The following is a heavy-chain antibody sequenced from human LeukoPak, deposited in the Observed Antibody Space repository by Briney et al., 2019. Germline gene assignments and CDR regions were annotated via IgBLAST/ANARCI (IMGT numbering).Heavy chain of an antibody. CDR2: IYYSGST. CDR3: AREYIAAARFDS. D-gene: IGHD6-13*01. J-gene: IGHJ4*02. CDR1: GGSISSGDYY. V-gene: IGHV4-30-4*08. Sequence: PSETLSLTCTVSGGSISSGDYYWSWIRQPPGKGLEWIGYIYYSGSTYYNPSLKSRVPISVDTSKNQFSLKLSSVTAADTAVYYCAREYIAAARFDSWGQGTLVTVSS.